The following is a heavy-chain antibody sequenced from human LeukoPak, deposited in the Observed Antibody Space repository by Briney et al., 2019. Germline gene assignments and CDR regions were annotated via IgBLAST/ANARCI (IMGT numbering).Heavy chain of an antibody. D-gene: IGHD6-19*01. Sequence: TSETLSLTCAVSGYSISSGYYWGWIRQPPGKGLEWIGSIYHSGSTYYNPSLKSRVTISVDTSKNQFSLKLSSVTAADTAVYYCARGYSSGREDYWGQGTLVTVSS. J-gene: IGHJ4*02. CDR2: IYHSGST. CDR3: ARGYSSGREDY. CDR1: GYSISSGYY. V-gene: IGHV4-38-2*01.